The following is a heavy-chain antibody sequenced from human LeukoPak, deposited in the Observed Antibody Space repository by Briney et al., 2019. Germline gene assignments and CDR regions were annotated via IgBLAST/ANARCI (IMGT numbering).Heavy chain of an antibody. J-gene: IGHJ4*02. CDR1: GYTFTSYG. CDR3: ARDTVYYYDSSGYYGGSDY. V-gene: IGHV1-18*01. Sequence: GASVKVSCKASGYTFTSYGNSWVRQAPGQGLEWMGWISAYNGNTNYAQKLQGRVTMTTDTSTSTAYMELRSLRSDDTAVYYCARDTVYYYDSSGYYGGSDYWGQGTLVTVSS. D-gene: IGHD3-22*01. CDR2: ISAYNGNT.